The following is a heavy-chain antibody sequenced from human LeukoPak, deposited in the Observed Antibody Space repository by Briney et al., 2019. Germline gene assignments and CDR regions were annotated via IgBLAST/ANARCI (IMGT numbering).Heavy chain of an antibody. Sequence: PSETLSLTCTVSGGSISSSSYYWGWIRQPPGKGLEWIGSIYYSGSTYYNPSLKSRVTISVDTSKNQFSLKLSSVTAADTAVYYCARVSHYYYGSGSYRGNYMDVWGKGTTVTISS. V-gene: IGHV4-39*07. CDR3: ARVSHYYYGSGSYRGNYMDV. CDR2: IYYSGST. CDR1: GGSISSSSYY. J-gene: IGHJ6*03. D-gene: IGHD3-10*01.